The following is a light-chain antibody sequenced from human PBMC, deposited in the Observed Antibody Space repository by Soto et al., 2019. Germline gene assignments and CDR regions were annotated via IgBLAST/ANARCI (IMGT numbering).Light chain of an antibody. V-gene: IGLV2-14*02. CDR2: DVR. CDR3: SSYTTSSTLYV. CDR1: SSDVGSYNL. Sequence: QSVLTQPASVSXSPGQSITISCTGTSSDVGSYNLVSWYQQHPGKAPKLMIYDVRNRPSGISNRFSGSKSGNTASLTISELQAEDEADYYCSSYTTSSTLYVFGTGTKVTVL. J-gene: IGLJ1*01.